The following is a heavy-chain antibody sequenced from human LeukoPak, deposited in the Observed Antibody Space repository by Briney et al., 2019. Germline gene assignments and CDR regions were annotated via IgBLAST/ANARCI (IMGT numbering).Heavy chain of an antibody. V-gene: IGHV3-21*01. J-gene: IGHJ4*02. Sequence: PGGSLRLSCAASGFTFSSYSMNWIRQAPGKGLEWVSSISSDSSYIYYADSLKGRFTISRDNAKNSLYLQMNSLSTEDTAVYYCARDFRRISEYWGQGTPVTVSS. D-gene: IGHD3-16*02. CDR3: ARDFRRISEY. CDR2: ISSDSSYI. CDR1: GFTFSSYS.